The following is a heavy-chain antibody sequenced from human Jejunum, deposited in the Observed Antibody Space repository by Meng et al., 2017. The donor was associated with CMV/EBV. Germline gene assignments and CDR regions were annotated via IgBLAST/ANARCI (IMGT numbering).Heavy chain of an antibody. J-gene: IGHJ4*02. CDR1: GFAFSRYS. Sequence: GFAFSRYSMNWVSMAPGKGLEWGSIIYIGSSRTYYADSVRGRFTISRDDSKNMLYLQMNSLRVEDTAVYFGAKDTTPDSRFNFDRWGQGTLVTVSS. CDR3: AKDTTPDSRFNFDR. CDR2: IYIGSSRT. D-gene: IGHD1-1*01. V-gene: IGHV3-23*03.